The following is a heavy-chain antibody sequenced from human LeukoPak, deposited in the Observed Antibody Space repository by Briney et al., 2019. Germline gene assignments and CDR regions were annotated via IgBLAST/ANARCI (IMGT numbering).Heavy chain of an antibody. Sequence: PSQTLSLTCTVSGGSISSGSYYWGWIRQPPGKGLEWIGSIYYSGSTYYNPSLKSRVTISVDTSKNQFSLKLSSVTAADTAVYYCSVLLRTYYDFWSGYFYWGQGTLVTVSS. V-gene: IGHV4-39*01. CDR2: IYYSGST. CDR3: SVLLRTYYDFWSGYFY. J-gene: IGHJ4*02. D-gene: IGHD3-3*01. CDR1: GGSISSGSYY.